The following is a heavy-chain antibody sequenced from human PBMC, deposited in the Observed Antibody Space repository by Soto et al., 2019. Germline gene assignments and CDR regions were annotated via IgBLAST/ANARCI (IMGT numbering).Heavy chain of an antibody. Sequence: SDTLSLNFAILSSSSRSYYRNWIGLSPGKGLEWMGYVYDSGSTKYNPSFQSRLTISVDMSKSQVSLKLRSVTAADTAVYHCARGHFLGGYLYYGMDVWGRGTTVT. D-gene: IGHD2-2*03. CDR2: VYDSGST. J-gene: IGHJ6*02. CDR3: ARGHFLGGYLYYGMDV. CDR1: SSSSRSYY. V-gene: IGHV4-59*07.